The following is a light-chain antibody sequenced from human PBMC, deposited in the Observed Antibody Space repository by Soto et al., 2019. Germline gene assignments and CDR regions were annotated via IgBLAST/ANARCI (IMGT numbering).Light chain of an antibody. CDR3: QQYNSYSWT. CDR1: QSMVIW. V-gene: IGKV1-5*01. J-gene: IGKJ1*01. Sequence: DIEMTQSPSTLSGSVGDRVIITCRASQSMVIWLAWYQQKPGKAPRLLMYDVSTLESGVPSRFRGSGSGTEFTLTINSLQPDDYAAYYCQQYNSYSWTFGHGTKVDI. CDR2: DVS.